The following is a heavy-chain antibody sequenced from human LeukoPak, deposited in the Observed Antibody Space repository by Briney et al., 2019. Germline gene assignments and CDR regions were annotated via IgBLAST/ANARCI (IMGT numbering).Heavy chain of an antibody. CDR3: ARAGYYYDSSDRIPFDY. CDR1: GGSISSSSYY. V-gene: IGHV4-39*07. CDR2: IYHSGST. Sequence: SETLSLTCTVSGGSISSSSYYWGWIRQPPGKGLEWIGSIYHSGSTYYNPSLKSRVTISVDTSKNQFSLKLSSVTAADTAVYYCARAGYYYDSSDRIPFDYWGQGTLVTVSS. D-gene: IGHD3-22*01. J-gene: IGHJ4*02.